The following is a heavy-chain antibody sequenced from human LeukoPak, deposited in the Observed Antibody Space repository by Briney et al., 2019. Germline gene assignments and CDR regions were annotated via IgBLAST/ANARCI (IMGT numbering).Heavy chain of an antibody. D-gene: IGHD3-16*01. Sequence: SETLSLTCTVSGGSISSYYWSWIRQPPGKGLEWIGYIYYSGSTNYNPSLKSRVTISVDTSKNQFSLKLTSVTVADTAVYYCARETSQKGAHYMDVWGKGTTVTISS. CDR3: ARETSQKGAHYMDV. CDR2: IYYSGST. CDR1: GGSISSYY. V-gene: IGHV4-59*01. J-gene: IGHJ6*03.